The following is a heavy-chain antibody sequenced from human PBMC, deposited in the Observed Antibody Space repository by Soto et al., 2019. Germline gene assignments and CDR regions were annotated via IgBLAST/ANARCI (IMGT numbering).Heavy chain of an antibody. V-gene: IGHV3-74*01. CDR1: GLIFSNYR. CDR2: ISTDGSIT. J-gene: IGHJ4*02. CDR3: ARDTDGLHY. Sequence: PGGSLRLSCAASGLIFSNYRMHWVRQAPGKGLVWVSCISTDGSITYYADSVKGRFTVSRDNAKNTLYLQMNSLRAEDTALYYCARDTDGLHYWGQGTMVTVSS.